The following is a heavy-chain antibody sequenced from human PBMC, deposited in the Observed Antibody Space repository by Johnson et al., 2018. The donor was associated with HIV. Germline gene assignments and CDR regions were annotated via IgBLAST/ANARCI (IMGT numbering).Heavy chain of an antibody. J-gene: IGHJ3*02. CDR1: GFTFNNYG. CDR2: IWYDGSNK. CDR3: AKGVVGAGSVHDAFDI. Sequence: VQVVESGGGVVQPGRSLRLSCAASGFTFNNYGMHWVRQAPGKGLEWVAIIWYDGSNKYYADSVKGRFTISRDNSKNTLYLQMNSLRAEDTAVYYCAKGVVGAGSVHDAFDIWGQGTMVTVSS. V-gene: IGHV3-33*06. D-gene: IGHD3-10*01.